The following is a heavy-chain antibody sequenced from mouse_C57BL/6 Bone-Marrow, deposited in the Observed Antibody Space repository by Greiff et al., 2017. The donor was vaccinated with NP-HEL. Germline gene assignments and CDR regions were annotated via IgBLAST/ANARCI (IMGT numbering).Heavy chain of an antibody. CDR2: INPNYGTT. Sequence: VQLQQSGPELVKPGASVKISCKASGYSFTDYNMNWVKQSNGKSLEWIGVINPNYGTTSYNQKFKGKATLTVDQSSSTAYMQLNSLTSEDSAVYYCARGNYYGSSPYWYFDVWGTGTTVTVSS. CDR1: GYSFTDYN. CDR3: ARGNYYGSSPYWYFDV. J-gene: IGHJ1*03. D-gene: IGHD1-1*01. V-gene: IGHV1-39*01.